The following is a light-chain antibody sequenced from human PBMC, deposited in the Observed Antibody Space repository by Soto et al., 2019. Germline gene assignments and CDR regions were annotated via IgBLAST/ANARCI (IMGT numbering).Light chain of an antibody. CDR1: TSDVAVYRY. CDR3: FSYAGSYTFV. J-gene: IGLJ1*01. CDR2: DVT. V-gene: IGLV2-11*01. Sequence: QSALTQPRSVSGSPGQSVTISCTGTTSDVAVYRYVSWYQQHPGKAPKLMIYDVTTRPSGIPDRFSGSKSGNTASLTISGLQAEDEGDYYCFSYAGSYTFVFGTGTKLTVL.